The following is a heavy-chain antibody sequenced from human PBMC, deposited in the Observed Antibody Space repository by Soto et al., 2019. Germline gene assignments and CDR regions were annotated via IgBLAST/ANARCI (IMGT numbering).Heavy chain of an antibody. CDR1: GYSFTSYW. CDR2: IYPGDSDT. V-gene: IGHV5-51*01. J-gene: IGHJ6*02. Sequence: GESLKISCKGSGYSFTSYWIGWVRQMPGKGLEWMGIIYPGDSDTRYSPSFQGQVTISADKSISTAYLQWSSLKASDTAMYYCARHNCISTSCYLDYYYGMDVWGQGTTVTV. CDR3: ARHNCISTSCYLDYYYGMDV. D-gene: IGHD2-2*01.